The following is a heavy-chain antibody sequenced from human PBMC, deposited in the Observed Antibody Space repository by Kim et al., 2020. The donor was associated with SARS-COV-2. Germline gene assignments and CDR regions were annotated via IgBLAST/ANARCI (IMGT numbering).Heavy chain of an antibody. D-gene: IGHD6-19*01. V-gene: IGHV3-33*06. CDR3: AKTKYSSGWGLDY. Sequence: GGSLRLSCAASGFTFSSYGMHWVRQAPGKGLEWVAVIWYDGSNKYYADSVKGRFTISRDNSKNTLYLQMNSLRAEDTAVYYCAKTKYSSGWGLDYWGQGTLVTVSS. CDR1: GFTFSSYG. CDR2: IWYDGSNK. J-gene: IGHJ4*02.